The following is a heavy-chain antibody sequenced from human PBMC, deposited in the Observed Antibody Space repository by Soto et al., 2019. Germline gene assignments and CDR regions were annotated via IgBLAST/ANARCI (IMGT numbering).Heavy chain of an antibody. CDR3: ARQPATVRDQLYYYHDMDV. J-gene: IGHJ6*02. CDR2: IYPGDSDT. CDR1: GYSFTSYW. D-gene: IGHD2-2*01. V-gene: IGHV5-51*01. Sequence: GESLKISCKGSGYSFTSYWIGWVRQMPGKGLEWMGIIYPGDSDTRYSPSFQGQVTISADKSISTAYLQWSSLKASDTAMYYCARQPATVRDQLYYYHDMDVWGRGTTVTVSS.